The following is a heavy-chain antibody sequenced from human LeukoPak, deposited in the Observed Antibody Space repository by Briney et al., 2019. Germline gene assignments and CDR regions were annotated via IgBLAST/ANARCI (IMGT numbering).Heavy chain of an antibody. CDR1: GGSISSSSYY. CDR2: IYYSGST. D-gene: IGHD1-26*01. J-gene: IGHJ3*02. CDR3: ARGRPRSLIVGTTRRSRAFDI. V-gene: IGHV4-39*07. Sequence: SETLSLTCTVSGGSISSSSYYWGWIRQPPGKGLEWIGSIYYSGSTYYNPSLKSRVTISVDTSKNQFSLKLSSVTAADTAVFHCARGRPRSLIVGTTRRSRAFDIWGQGTMVTVSS.